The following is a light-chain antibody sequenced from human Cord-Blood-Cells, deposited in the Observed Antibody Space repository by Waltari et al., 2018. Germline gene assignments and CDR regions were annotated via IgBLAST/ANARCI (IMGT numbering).Light chain of an antibody. J-gene: IGKJ4*01. CDR2: AAC. V-gene: IGKV1-39*01. Sequence: DIQMTQSPSSHSADVGDRVTSTCRASQRMSSYLNWYQQKPGKAPRPLNYAACSLQSGVPSRFSGSGSGTDFTLTISSLQPQDFATYYCLQSYSTPALPFGGVTKVEIK. CDR3: LQSYSTPALP. CDR1: QRMSSY.